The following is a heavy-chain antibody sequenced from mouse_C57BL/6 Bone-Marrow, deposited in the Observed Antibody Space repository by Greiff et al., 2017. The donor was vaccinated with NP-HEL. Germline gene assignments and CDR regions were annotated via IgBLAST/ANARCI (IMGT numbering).Heavy chain of an antibody. CDR3: ARDYDYEGPWFAY. V-gene: IGHV1-64*01. Sequence: QVQLQQPGAELVKPGASVKLSCKASGYTFTSYWMHWVKQRPGQGLEWIGMIHPNSGSTNYNEKFKSKATLTVDKSSSTAYMQLSSLTSEDSAVYYCARDYDYEGPWFAYGGQGTLVTVSA. D-gene: IGHD2-4*01. J-gene: IGHJ3*01. CDR2: IHPNSGST. CDR1: GYTFTSYW.